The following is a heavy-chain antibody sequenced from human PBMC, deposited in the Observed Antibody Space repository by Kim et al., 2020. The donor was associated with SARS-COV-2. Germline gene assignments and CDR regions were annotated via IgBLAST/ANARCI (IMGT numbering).Heavy chain of an antibody. J-gene: IGHJ1*01. CDR3: IRGGWVDATAAAT. Sequence: GGSLRLSCAASGFTFSRYWMHWVRQAPGKGLVWVSHINTDGTNTNYADSVKGRFTVSRDNAMNALYLQMNSLRAEDTAVYYCIRGGWVDATAAATWGQGT. V-gene: IGHV3-74*01. CDR1: GFTFSRYW. D-gene: IGHD6-13*01. CDR2: INTDGTNT.